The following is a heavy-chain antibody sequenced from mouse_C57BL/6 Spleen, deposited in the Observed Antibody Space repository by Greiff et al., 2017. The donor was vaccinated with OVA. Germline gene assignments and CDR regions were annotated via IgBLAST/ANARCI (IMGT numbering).Heavy chain of an antibody. V-gene: IGHV3-6*01. Sequence: EVQLQESGPGLVKPSQSLSLTCSVTGYSITSGYYWNWIRQVPGNKLEWMGYISYDGSNNYNPSLKHRISITRDTYKNQFFLTLNSVTTEDTATYYCARVTTVVAFDYWGQGTTLTVSS. J-gene: IGHJ2*01. CDR3: ARVTTVVAFDY. CDR1: GYSITSGYY. D-gene: IGHD1-1*01. CDR2: ISYDGSN.